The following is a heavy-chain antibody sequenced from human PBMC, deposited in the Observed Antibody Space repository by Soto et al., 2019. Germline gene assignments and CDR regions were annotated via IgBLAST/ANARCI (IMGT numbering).Heavy chain of an antibody. D-gene: IGHD3-10*01. Sequence: GGSLRLSCAASGFTFSNAWMNWVRQAPGKGLEWVGRIKSKTDGGTTDYAAPVKGRFTISRDDSKNTLYLQMNSLKTEDTAVYYCTTDFYGSGSYPTPAFDYWGQGTLVTVSS. V-gene: IGHV3-15*07. J-gene: IGHJ4*02. CDR2: IKSKTDGGTT. CDR1: GFTFSNAW. CDR3: TTDFYGSGSYPTPAFDY.